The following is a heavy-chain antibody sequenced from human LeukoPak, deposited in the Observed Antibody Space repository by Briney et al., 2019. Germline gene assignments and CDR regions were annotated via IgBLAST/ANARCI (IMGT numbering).Heavy chain of an antibody. CDR3: ARIGIAAVDAFDI. J-gene: IGHJ3*02. CDR2: IYYSGST. Sequence: SETLSLTCTVSGGSISSYYWSWIRQPPGKGLEWIGYIYYSGSTNYNPSLKGRVTISVDTSKNQFSLKLSSVTAADTAVYYCARIGIAAVDAFDIWGQGTMVTVSS. V-gene: IGHV4-59*08. CDR1: GGSISSYY. D-gene: IGHD6-13*01.